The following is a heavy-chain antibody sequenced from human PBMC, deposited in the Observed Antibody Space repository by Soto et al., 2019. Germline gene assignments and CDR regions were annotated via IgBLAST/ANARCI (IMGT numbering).Heavy chain of an antibody. CDR3: ARDVSSDTTGFRGYDL. CDR1: GGTVSSYA. D-gene: IGHD3-10*01. J-gene: IGHJ4*02. V-gene: IGHV1-69*13. CDR2: FIPIFVSA. Sequence: SVKVSCKASGGTVSSYAITWVRQAPGKGLEWMGVFIPIFVSAHYAPKFQGRITITADESTSTAYMELSGLTSEDTAIYYCARDVSSDTTGFRGYDLWGQGTQVTV.